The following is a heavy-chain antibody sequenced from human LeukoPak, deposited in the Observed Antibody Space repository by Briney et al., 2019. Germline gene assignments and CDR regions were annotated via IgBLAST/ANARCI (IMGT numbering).Heavy chain of an antibody. Sequence: ASVKVSCKASGYTFTSYGISWVRQAPGQGLEWMGWISTYNSHTKNLQKLQDRLTMTTDTSTTTAYMELRSLRSDDTAVYYCARTPITMIVVGQNGFDVWGQGTMVTVSS. CDR2: ISTYNSHT. CDR3: ARTPITMIVVGQNGFDV. J-gene: IGHJ3*01. D-gene: IGHD3-22*01. V-gene: IGHV1-18*01. CDR1: GYTFTSYG.